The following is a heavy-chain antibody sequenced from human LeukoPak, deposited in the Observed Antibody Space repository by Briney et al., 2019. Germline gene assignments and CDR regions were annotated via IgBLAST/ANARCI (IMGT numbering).Heavy chain of an antibody. D-gene: IGHD3-22*01. J-gene: IGHJ4*02. Sequence: KASETLSLTCTVSGGSISSSSYYWGWIRQPPGKGLEWIGSIYYSGSTYYNPSLKSRVTISVDTSKNQFSLKLSSVTAADTAVYYCARQDSSGYYYRTDTFDYWGQGTLVTVSS. CDR1: GGSISSSSYY. CDR2: IYYSGST. CDR3: ARQDSSGYYYRTDTFDY. V-gene: IGHV4-39*01.